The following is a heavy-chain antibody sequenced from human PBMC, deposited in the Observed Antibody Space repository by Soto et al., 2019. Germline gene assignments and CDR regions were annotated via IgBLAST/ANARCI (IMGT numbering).Heavy chain of an antibody. V-gene: IGHV4-59*08. Sequence: SETLSLTCTVSGGSISSYYWSWLRQPPGKGLEWIGYIYYSGSTNYNPSLKSRVTISVDTSKNQFSLKLSSVTAADTAVYYCAKYNDILTGPFDYWGQEALLTVSS. CDR1: GGSISSYY. D-gene: IGHD3-9*01. J-gene: IGHJ4*02. CDR3: AKYNDILTGPFDY. CDR2: IYYSGST.